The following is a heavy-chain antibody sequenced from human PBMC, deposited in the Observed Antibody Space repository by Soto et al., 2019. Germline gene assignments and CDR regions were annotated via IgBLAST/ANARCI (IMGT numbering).Heavy chain of an antibody. J-gene: IGHJ4*02. CDR2: INPSGIT. CDR1: GASISNYF. D-gene: IGHD3-16*01. V-gene: IGHV4-4*07. Sequence: SETLSLTCTVSGASISNYFWTWIRQPAGKGLEWIGRINPSGITNYNPSLKSRVTMSVDTSKNQFSLKLTSVTAADTAVYYCARGSVGERPLDYWGQGTLVTVSS. CDR3: ARGSVGERPLDY.